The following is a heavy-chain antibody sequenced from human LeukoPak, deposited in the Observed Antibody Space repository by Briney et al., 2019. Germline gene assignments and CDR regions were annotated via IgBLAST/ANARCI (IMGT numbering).Heavy chain of an antibody. V-gene: IGHV4-38-2*02. CDR1: GYSISSGYY. J-gene: IGHJ4*02. CDR2: IYHSGST. Sequence: SETLSLTCTVSGYSISSGYYWGWIRQPPGKGLEWIGSIYHSGSTYYNPSLKSRVTISVDTSKNQFSLKLSSVTAADTAVYYCARERGYSYGLYYFDYWGQGTLVTVSS. D-gene: IGHD5-18*01. CDR3: ARERGYSYGLYYFDY.